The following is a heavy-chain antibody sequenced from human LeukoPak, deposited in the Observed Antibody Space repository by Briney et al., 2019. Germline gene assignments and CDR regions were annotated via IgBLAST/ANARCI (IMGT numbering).Heavy chain of an antibody. Sequence: GRTLRLSCRASRFSLSDYDMHWVRQAPGKGREWVAVISYDGSRKHYGDSVKGRFTISRDNSESTLFLQMNSLRTDDTSVYFCAKYAYNWNAPDGFDMWGQGKMVIVSS. CDR3: AKYAYNWNAPDGFDM. CDR2: ISYDGSRK. CDR1: RFSLSDYD. D-gene: IGHD1-1*01. J-gene: IGHJ3*02. V-gene: IGHV3-30*18.